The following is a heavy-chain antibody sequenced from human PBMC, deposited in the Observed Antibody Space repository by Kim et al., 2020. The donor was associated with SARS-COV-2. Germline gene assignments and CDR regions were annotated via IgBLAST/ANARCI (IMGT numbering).Heavy chain of an antibody. CDR2: FDPEDGET. CDR1: GYTLTELS. V-gene: IGHV1-24*01. D-gene: IGHD1-26*01. CDR3: ATGPPFIVGATGDRFFYYGMDV. J-gene: IGHJ6*02. Sequence: ASVKVSCKVSGYTLTELSMHWVRQAPGKGREGMGGFDPEDGETIYAQKFQGRVTMTEDTSTDTAYMELSSLRSEDTAVYYCATGPPFIVGATGDRFFYYGMDVWGQGTTVTVSS.